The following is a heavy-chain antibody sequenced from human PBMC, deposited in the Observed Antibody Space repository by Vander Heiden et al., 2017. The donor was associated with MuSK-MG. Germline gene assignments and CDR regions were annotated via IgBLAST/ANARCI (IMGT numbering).Heavy chain of an antibody. Sequence: QVQLVQSGAEAKKPGASVKVSCKASGYTFSTYYVHWGRQAPGQGFEWMGVRNPSGNSTNYAQMCQGRVTMTRDTSTSTIYMELSSLKSEDTAVYYCASRDYGSGSTTWGQGTLVTVSS. CDR3: ASRDYGSGSTT. CDR1: GYTFSTYY. V-gene: IGHV1-46*01. CDR2: RNPSGNST. D-gene: IGHD3-10*01. J-gene: IGHJ5*02.